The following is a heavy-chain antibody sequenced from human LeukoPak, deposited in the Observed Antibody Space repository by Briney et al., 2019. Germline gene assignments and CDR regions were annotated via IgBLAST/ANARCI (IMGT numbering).Heavy chain of an antibody. D-gene: IGHD2-2*01. CDR2: NYYSGST. Sequence: SETLSLTCTVSGGSISSSSYYWGWIRQPPAKGLEWIGSNYYSGSTYYKPSLTSRVTISVDTSKSQFSLKLSSVTAADTAVYYCARHSLGYCSSTSCPFDYWGQGTLVTVSS. V-gene: IGHV4-39*01. CDR1: GGSISSSSYY. J-gene: IGHJ4*02. CDR3: ARHSLGYCSSTSCPFDY.